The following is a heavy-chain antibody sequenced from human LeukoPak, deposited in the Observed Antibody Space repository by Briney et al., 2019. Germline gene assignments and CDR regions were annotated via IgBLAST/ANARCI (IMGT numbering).Heavy chain of an antibody. CDR1: AFTFGGYG. CDR2: ITYDGSRT. CDR3: TRYNNDHFDY. Sequence: QPGPSPRLSRAGAAFTFGGYGMRWFRQTPRNGMEWVAVITYDGSRTFYADSVKGRFTISRDNSKNTMSVQMDDLRAEDTAVYYCTRYNNDHFDYWGQGTLVTVSS. D-gene: IGHD1-14*01. J-gene: IGHJ4*02. V-gene: IGHV3-33*01.